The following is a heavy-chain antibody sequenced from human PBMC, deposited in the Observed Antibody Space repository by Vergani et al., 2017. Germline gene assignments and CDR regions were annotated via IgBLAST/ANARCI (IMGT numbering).Heavy chain of an antibody. D-gene: IGHD3-22*01. CDR2: ISSSSSTI. CDR3: ARGGPGYYDSSGYN. V-gene: IGHV3-48*04. Sequence: EVQLVESGGGLVQPGGSLRLSCAASGFTFSSYSMNWVRQAPGKGLEWVSYISSSSSTIYYADSVKGRFTISRDNAKNSLYLQMNSLRAEDTAVYYCARGGPGYYDSSGYNWGQGTLVTVSS. J-gene: IGHJ4*02. CDR1: GFTFSSYS.